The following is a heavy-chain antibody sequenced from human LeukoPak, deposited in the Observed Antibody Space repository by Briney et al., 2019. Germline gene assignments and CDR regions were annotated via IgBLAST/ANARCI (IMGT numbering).Heavy chain of an antibody. D-gene: IGHD2-2*01. CDR1: GGSISSGSYY. CDR2: IYTSGST. J-gene: IGHJ2*01. Sequence: SETLSLTCTVSGGSISSGSYYWSWIRQPAGKGLEWIGRIYTSGSTNYNPSLKSRVTISVGTSKNQFSLKLSSVTAADTAVYYCARGSRSGNKDIVVVPAATPYWYFDLWGRGTLVTVSS. CDR3: ARGSRSGNKDIVVVPAATPYWYFDL. V-gene: IGHV4-61*02.